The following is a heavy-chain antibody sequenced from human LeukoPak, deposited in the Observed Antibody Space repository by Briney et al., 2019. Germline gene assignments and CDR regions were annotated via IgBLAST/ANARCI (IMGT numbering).Heavy chain of an antibody. CDR2: IYYSGST. D-gene: IGHD3-22*01. V-gene: IGHV4-38-2*02. CDR3: ARYADYYDSRGFDY. J-gene: IGHJ4*02. Sequence: PSETLSLTCTVSGYSISSGYYWGWIRQPPGKGLEWIGSIYYSGSTYYNPSLKSRVTISVDTSKNQFSLKLSSVTAADTAVYYCARYADYYDSRGFDYWGQGTLVTVSS. CDR1: GYSISSGYY.